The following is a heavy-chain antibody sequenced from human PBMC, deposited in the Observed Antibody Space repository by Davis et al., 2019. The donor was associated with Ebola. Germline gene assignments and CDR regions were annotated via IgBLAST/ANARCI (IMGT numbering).Heavy chain of an antibody. CDR2: IKEDGSEK. D-gene: IGHD1-26*01. Sequence: PGGSLRLSCAASGFTFSNYWMSWVRQAPGKGLEWVANIKEDGSEKYYVDSVKGRFTISRDNANNSLHLQMNSLRAEDTAVYYCAKERGAGSYYFDYWGQGTLVTVSS. CDR3: AKERGAGSYYFDY. J-gene: IGHJ4*02. CDR1: GFTFSNYW. V-gene: IGHV3-7*01.